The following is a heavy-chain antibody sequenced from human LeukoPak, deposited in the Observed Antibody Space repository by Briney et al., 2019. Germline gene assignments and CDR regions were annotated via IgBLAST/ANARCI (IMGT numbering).Heavy chain of an antibody. CDR1: GGSISSGGYS. CDR3: ARAGETYYYGSGSYTLLAN. V-gene: IGHV4-30-2*01. Sequence: PSQTLSLTCAVSGGSISSGGYSWSWIRQPPGKGLEWIGYIYHSGSTYYNPSLKSRVTISVDRSKNQFSLKLSSVTAADTAVYYCARAGETYYYGSGSYTLLANWGQGTLVTVSS. J-gene: IGHJ4*02. D-gene: IGHD3-10*01. CDR2: IYHSGST.